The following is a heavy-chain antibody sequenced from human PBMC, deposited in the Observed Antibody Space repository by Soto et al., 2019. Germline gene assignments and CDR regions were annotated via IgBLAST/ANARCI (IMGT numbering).Heavy chain of an antibody. V-gene: IGHV3-11*01. CDR3: ARVPSPSRARFQDYYMDV. Sequence: QVQLVESGGGLVKPGGSLRLSCAASGFTFSDYYMSWIRQAPGKGLEWFSYISSSGSTIYYADSVKGRFTISRDNAKNSLELQINSLRAEDTDVYYCARVPSPSRARFQDYYMDVWGKGTTVTVSS. CDR2: ISSSGSTI. J-gene: IGHJ6*03. D-gene: IGHD2-21*01. CDR1: GFTFSDYY.